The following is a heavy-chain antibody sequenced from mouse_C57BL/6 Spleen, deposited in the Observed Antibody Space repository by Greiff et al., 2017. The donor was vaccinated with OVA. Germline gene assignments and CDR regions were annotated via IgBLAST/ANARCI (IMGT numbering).Heavy chain of an antibody. Sequence: QVQLQQPGTELVKPGASVKLSCKASGYTFTSYWMHWVKQRPGQGLEWIGNINPSNGGTNYNEKFKSKATLTVDKSSSTAYMQLSSLTSEDSAVYYCARYEGVTTVVATGDYYAMDYWGQGTSVTVSS. CDR2: INPSNGGT. CDR3: ARYEGVTTVVATGDYYAMDY. D-gene: IGHD1-1*01. V-gene: IGHV1-53*01. J-gene: IGHJ4*01. CDR1: GYTFTSYW.